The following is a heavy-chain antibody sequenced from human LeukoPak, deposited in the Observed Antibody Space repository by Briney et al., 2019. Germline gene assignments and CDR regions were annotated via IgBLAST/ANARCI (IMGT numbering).Heavy chain of an antibody. CDR2: INSDWSST. CDR3: ARDSVPPLGYCSSTTCHQNDAFDM. V-gene: IGHV3-74*01. Sequence: PGGSLRLSCAASGCTISSYWMHWVRQAPGKGLVLVSRINSDWSSTSYADSVKGRFTIFRDNSKNTMYLQMSRLMAEDTAAYYCARDSVPPLGYCSSTTCHQNDAFDMWGQGTMVTVSS. D-gene: IGHD2-2*01. CDR1: GCTISSYW. J-gene: IGHJ3*02.